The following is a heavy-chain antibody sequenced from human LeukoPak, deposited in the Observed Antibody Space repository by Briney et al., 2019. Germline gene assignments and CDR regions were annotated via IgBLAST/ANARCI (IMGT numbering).Heavy chain of an antibody. CDR2: IYSGGST. D-gene: IGHD1-26*01. CDR3: ARGGRRDSGSYYPFDY. V-gene: IGHV3-53*01. J-gene: IGHJ4*02. Sequence: GGSLRLSCAASGFTVSSNYMSWVRQAPGKGLEWVSVIYSGGSTYYADSVKGRFTISRDNSKNTLYLQMNSLRAEDTAVYYCARGGRRDSGSYYPFDYWGQGTLVTVSS. CDR1: GFTVSSNY.